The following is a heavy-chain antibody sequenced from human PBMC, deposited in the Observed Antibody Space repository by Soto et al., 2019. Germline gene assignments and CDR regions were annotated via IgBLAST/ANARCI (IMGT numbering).Heavy chain of an antibody. CDR3: ARDAGGVAAAGTPYYFDC. D-gene: IGHD6-13*01. Sequence: QGLEWMGIINPSGGSTSYAQKFQGRVTMTRDTSTSTVYMELSSLRSEDTAVYYCARDAGGVAAAGTPYYFDCWGQGTLVTVSS. V-gene: IGHV1-46*01. J-gene: IGHJ4*02. CDR2: INPSGGST.